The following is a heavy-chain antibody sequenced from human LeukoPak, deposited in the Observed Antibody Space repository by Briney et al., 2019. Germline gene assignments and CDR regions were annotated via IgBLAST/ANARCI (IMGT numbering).Heavy chain of an antibody. CDR1: GYTFTSYY. CDR2: INPSGGST. J-gene: IGHJ4*02. Sequence: ASVKVSCKASGYTFTSYYMHWVRQAPGQGLEWMGIINPSGGSTRYAQKLQGRVTMTRDTSTSTVYMELSSLRSEDTAVYYWARSIAAADQDYFDYWGQGTLVTVSS. CDR3: ARSIAAADQDYFDY. V-gene: IGHV1-46*01. D-gene: IGHD6-13*01.